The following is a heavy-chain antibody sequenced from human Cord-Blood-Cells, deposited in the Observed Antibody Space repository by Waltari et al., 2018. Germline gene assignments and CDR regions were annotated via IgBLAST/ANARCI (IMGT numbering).Heavy chain of an antibody. J-gene: IGHJ2*01. CDR1: GFTFSSSE. Sequence: EVQLVESGGGLVQPGGSLRVSCAASGFTFSSSEMNWVRQAPGKGLEWVSYISSSGSTIYYADSVKGRFTISRDNAKNSLYLQMNSLRAEDTAVYYCARTRYWYFDLWGRGTLVTVSS. D-gene: IGHD2-2*01. CDR3: ARTRYWYFDL. CDR2: ISSSGSTI. V-gene: IGHV3-48*03.